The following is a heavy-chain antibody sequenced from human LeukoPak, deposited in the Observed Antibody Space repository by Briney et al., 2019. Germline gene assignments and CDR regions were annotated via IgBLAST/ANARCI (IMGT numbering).Heavy chain of an antibody. V-gene: IGHV4-38-2*01. Sequence: PSETLSLTCAVSGYSISSGYYWGWIRRPPGKGLEWIGIIYHSGSTYYNPSLKSRVTISVHTSKNQFSLKLSSVTAADTAVYYCASQGVHSSSRGFDPWGQGTLVTVPS. D-gene: IGHD6-13*01. J-gene: IGHJ5*02. CDR3: ASQGVHSSSRGFDP. CDR2: IYHSGST. CDR1: GYSISSGYY.